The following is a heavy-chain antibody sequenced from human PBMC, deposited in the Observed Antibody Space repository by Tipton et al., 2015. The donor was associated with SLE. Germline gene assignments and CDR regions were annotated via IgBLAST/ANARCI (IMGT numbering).Heavy chain of an antibody. V-gene: IGHV3-48*03. CDR1: GFTFSSYE. CDR2: ISSSGYTI. CDR3: ARGARVAFDI. J-gene: IGHJ3*02. Sequence: SLRLSCAASGFTFSSYEMNWVRQAPGKGLEWVSYISSSGYTIYYADSVKGRFTISRDNAKNSLYLQMNSLRAEDTAVYYCARGARVAFDIWGQGTMVTVSS.